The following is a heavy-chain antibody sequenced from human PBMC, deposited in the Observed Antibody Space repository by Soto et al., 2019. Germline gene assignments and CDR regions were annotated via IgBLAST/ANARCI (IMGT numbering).Heavy chain of an antibody. Sequence: SETLSLTCTVSGGSISSYYWSWIRQPPGKGLEWIGYIYYSGSTNYNPSLKSRVTISVDTSKNQFSLKLSSVTAADTAVYYCARDPYGSGSYAPWWFAPWRQGTLVTVSS. CDR1: GGSISSYY. D-gene: IGHD3-10*01. CDR2: IYYSGST. CDR3: ARDPYGSGSYAPWWFAP. J-gene: IGHJ5*02. V-gene: IGHV4-59*01.